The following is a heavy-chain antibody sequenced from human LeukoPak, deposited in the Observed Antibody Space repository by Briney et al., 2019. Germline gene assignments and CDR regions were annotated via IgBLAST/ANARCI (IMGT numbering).Heavy chain of an antibody. J-gene: IGHJ5*02. CDR3: ARRWGTREAGRYYYDSSGGFDP. D-gene: IGHD3-22*01. CDR1: GYTFTSYY. V-gene: IGHV1-46*01. CDR2: INPSGGST. Sequence: ASVKVSCKASGYTFTSYYMHWVRQAPGQGLEWMGIINPSGGSTSYAQKFQGRVTMTRDTSTSTVYMELSSLRSEDTAVYYCARRWGTREAGRYYYDSSGGFDPWGQGTLVTVSS.